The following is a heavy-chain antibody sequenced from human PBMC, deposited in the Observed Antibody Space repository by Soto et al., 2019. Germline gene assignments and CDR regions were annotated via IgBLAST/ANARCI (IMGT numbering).Heavy chain of an antibody. V-gene: IGHV4-31*03. Sequence: QVQLQESGPGLVKPSQTLSLTCTVSGGSISSGGYYWSWIRQHPGKGLEWIGYIYYYGSTYYNPSLKSRVTISVDTSKNQFSLKLSAVTAADTAVYYWARVCGGDCHYGMDVWGQGTTVTVSS. CDR2: IYYYGST. CDR3: ARVCGGDCHYGMDV. D-gene: IGHD2-21*02. CDR1: GGSISSGGYY. J-gene: IGHJ6*02.